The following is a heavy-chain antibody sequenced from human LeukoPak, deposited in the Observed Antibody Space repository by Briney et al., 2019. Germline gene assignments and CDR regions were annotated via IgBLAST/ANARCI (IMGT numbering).Heavy chain of an antibody. CDR1: GFTFSSYG. D-gene: IGHD3-16*02. Sequence: GGSLRLSCAASGFTFSSYGMSWVRQAPGKGLEWVSAISGSGGSTYYADSVKGRFTISRDNSKNTLYLQMNSLRAEDTAVYYCAKDLSGYYDYVWGSYRPWWFDYWGQGTLVTVSS. J-gene: IGHJ4*02. V-gene: IGHV3-23*01. CDR3: AKDLSGYYDYVWGSYRPWWFDY. CDR2: ISGSGGST.